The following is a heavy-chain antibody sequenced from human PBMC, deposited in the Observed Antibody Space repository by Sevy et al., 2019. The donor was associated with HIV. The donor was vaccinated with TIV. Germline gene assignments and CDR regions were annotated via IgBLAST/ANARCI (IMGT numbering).Heavy chain of an antibody. CDR1: GFTFSSYS. V-gene: IGHV3-48*01. CDR2: ISSSSSTI. Sequence: GGSLRLSCAASGFTFSSYSMNWVRQAPGKGLEWVSYISSSSSTIYYADSVKGRFTISRDNAKNSRYLQMNSLRAEDTAVYYCARDGWNYYDSSGYGRDAFDIWGQGTMVTVSS. D-gene: IGHD3-22*01. CDR3: ARDGWNYYDSSGYGRDAFDI. J-gene: IGHJ3*02.